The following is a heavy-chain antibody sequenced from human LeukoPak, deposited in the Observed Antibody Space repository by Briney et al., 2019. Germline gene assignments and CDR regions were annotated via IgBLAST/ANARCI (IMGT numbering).Heavy chain of an antibody. CDR1: GFTFSSYA. V-gene: IGHV3-30-3*01. Sequence: GGSLRLSCAASGFTFSSYAMHWVRQAPGKGLEWVAVISYDGSNKYYADSVKGRFTISRDNSKNTLYLQMNSLRAEDTAVYYCARAASGSTVTTLFDYWGQGTLVTVSS. CDR3: ARAASGSTVTTLFDY. J-gene: IGHJ4*02. D-gene: IGHD4-17*01. CDR2: ISYDGSNK.